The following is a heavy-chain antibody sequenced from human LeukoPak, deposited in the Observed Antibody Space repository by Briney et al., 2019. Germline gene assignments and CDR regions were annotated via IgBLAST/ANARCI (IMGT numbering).Heavy chain of an antibody. V-gene: IGHV3-30*18. D-gene: IGHD6-13*01. CDR1: GFTFSSYG. J-gene: IGHJ4*02. CDR2: ISYDGSNK. Sequence: PGRSLRLSCAASGFTFSSYGMHWVRHPPAKRQERGAIISYDGSNKYYENSVRGGFTISRDNSKNTLNLQMNSLRAEDTAVYYCAKESSPGTIDYWGQGTLVTVSS. CDR3: AKESSPGTIDY.